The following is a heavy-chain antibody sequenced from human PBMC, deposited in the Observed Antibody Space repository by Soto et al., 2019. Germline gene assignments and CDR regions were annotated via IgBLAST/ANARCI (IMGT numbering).Heavy chain of an antibody. CDR1: GFTFGDYA. D-gene: IGHD3-9*01. Sequence: GSLRLSCTASGFTFGDYAMSWFRQAPGKGLEWVGFIRSKAYGGTTEYAAPVKGRFTISRDDSKSIAYLQMNSLKTEDTAVYYCTRSYDILTGPDAFDIWGQGTMVTVSS. CDR2: IRSKAYGGTT. J-gene: IGHJ3*02. V-gene: IGHV3-49*03. CDR3: TRSYDILTGPDAFDI.